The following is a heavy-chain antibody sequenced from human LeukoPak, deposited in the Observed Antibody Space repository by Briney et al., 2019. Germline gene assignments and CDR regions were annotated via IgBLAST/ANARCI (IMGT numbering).Heavy chain of an antibody. J-gene: IGHJ4*02. V-gene: IGHV3-30*04. CDR1: GFTFSSYA. Sequence: PGRSLRLSCAASGFTFSSYAMHWVRRAPGKGLEWVAVISYDGSNKYYADSVKGRFTISRDNSKNTLYLQMNSLRAEDTAVYYCARDGYSDCSGGSCYFEYWGQGTLVTVSS. CDR2: ISYDGSNK. CDR3: ARDGYSDCSGGSCYFEY. D-gene: IGHD2-15*01.